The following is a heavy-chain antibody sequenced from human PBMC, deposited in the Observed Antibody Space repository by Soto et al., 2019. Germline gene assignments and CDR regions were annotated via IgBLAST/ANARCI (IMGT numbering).Heavy chain of an antibody. CDR2: ISGSGGST. CDR1: RFTFSSDA. J-gene: IGHJ3*02. V-gene: IGHV3-23*01. D-gene: IGHD3-10*01. CDR3: AKVSLLWFRSPSNAFDI. Sequence: GGSLRLSCAASRFTFSSDAMSWVRQAPGKGLEWVSAISGSGGSTYYADSVKGRFTISRDNSKNTLYLQMNSLRAEDTAVYYCAKVSLLWFRSPSNAFDIRGKGPMGT.